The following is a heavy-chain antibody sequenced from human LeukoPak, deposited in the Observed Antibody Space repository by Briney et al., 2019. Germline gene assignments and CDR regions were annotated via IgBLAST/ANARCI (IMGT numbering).Heavy chain of an antibody. Sequence: SETLSLTCTVSGGSISSYYWSWIRQPPGKGLEWIGYIYYSGSTNYNPSLKSRVTISVDTSKNQFSLKLSSVTAADTAVYYCARVYSSENWFDPWGQGTLVTVSS. CDR2: IYYSGST. D-gene: IGHD6-25*01. V-gene: IGHV4-59*12. CDR1: GGSISSYY. CDR3: ARVYSSENWFDP. J-gene: IGHJ5*02.